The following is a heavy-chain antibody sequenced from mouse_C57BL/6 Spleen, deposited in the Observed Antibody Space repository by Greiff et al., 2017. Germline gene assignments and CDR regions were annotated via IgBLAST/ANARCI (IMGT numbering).Heavy chain of an antibody. CDR3: AIEGGRSPTYWYFDV. Sequence: QVQLQQSGAELVKPGASVKVSCKASGYTFTSYWMHWVKQRPGQGLEWIGGIHPSDSDTNYNQKFKGKATLTVEKSSSTAYMQLSSLTSEDSAVYYCAIEGGRSPTYWYFDVWGTGTTVTVSS. CDR1: GYTFTSYW. V-gene: IGHV1-74*01. D-gene: IGHD1-1*01. J-gene: IGHJ1*03. CDR2: IHPSDSDT.